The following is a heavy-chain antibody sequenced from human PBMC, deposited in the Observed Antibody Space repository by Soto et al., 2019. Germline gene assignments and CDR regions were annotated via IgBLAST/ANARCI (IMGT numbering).Heavy chain of an antibody. J-gene: IGHJ6*02. Sequence: GGSLRLSCAASGFTFSSYSMNWVRQAPGKGLEWVSSISSSSSYIYYADSVKGRFTISRDNAKNSLYLQMNSLRAEDTAVYYCAHVNSSGWSYYYYYYGMDVWGQGTTVTVSS. CDR2: ISSSSSYI. CDR1: GFTFSSYS. D-gene: IGHD6-19*01. CDR3: AHVNSSGWSYYYYYYGMDV. V-gene: IGHV3-21*01.